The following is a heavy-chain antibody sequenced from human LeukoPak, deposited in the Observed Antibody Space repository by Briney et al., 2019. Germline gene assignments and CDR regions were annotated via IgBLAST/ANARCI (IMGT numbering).Heavy chain of an antibody. CDR2: IIPILGIA. CDR3: ARFYYDSSGSHAFDI. CDR1: GGTFSSYT. V-gene: IGHV1-69*02. Sequence: SVKVSCKASGGTFSSYTVSWVRQAPGQGLEWMGRIIPILGIANYAQKFQGRVTITADKSTSTAYMELSSLRSEDTAVYYCARFYYDSSGSHAFDIWGQGTMVTVSS. D-gene: IGHD3-22*01. J-gene: IGHJ3*02.